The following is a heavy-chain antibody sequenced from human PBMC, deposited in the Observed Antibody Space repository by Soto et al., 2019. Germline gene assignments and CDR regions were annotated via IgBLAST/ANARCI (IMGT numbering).Heavy chain of an antibody. D-gene: IGHD1-7*01. V-gene: IGHV3-30-3*01. J-gene: IGHJ5*02. Sequence: GGSLRLSCAASGFTFSSYAMHWVRQAPGKGLEWVAVISYDGSNKYYADSVKGRFTISRDNSKNTLYLQMNSLRAEDTAVYYCARDPKTNWNYRWFDPWGQGTLVTVSS. CDR3: ARDPKTNWNYRWFDP. CDR2: ISYDGSNK. CDR1: GFTFSSYA.